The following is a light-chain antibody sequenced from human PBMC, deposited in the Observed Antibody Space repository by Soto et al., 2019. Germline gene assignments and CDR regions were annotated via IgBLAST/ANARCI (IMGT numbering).Light chain of an antibody. CDR3: QQYGSSSYT. J-gene: IGKJ2*01. CDR2: GAS. Sequence: EIVLTQSPGTLSLSPGERATLSCRASQSVSSSYLAWYQQKPGQAPRLLIYGASRRATGNPDRFIGSGSGTDFTLTISRLEPEDFAVYYCQQYGSSSYTFGQGTKLEIK. CDR1: QSVSSSY. V-gene: IGKV3-20*01.